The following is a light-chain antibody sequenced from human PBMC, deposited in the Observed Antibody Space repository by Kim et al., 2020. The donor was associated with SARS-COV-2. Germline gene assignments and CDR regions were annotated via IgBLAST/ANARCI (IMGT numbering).Light chain of an antibody. V-gene: IGKV1-27*01. CDR1: QGISNY. J-gene: IGKJ1*01. Sequence: ASVGDRVTITCRASQGISNYLAWYQQKPGKVPKLLIYAGSSLPSGVPSRFSGSRSGTNFTLTISSLQPEDVAIYYCQKYNSAPRTFGQGTKVDIK. CDR2: AGS. CDR3: QKYNSAPRT.